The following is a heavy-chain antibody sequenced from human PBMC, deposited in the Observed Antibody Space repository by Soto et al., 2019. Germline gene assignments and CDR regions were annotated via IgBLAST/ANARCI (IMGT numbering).Heavy chain of an antibody. Sequence: QVQLVESGGGVVQPGRSLRLSCAASGFTFSSYGMHWVRQAPGKGLEWVAVIWHDGSNKYYADSVKGRFTISRDNSKNTLYLQMNSRRAEDTAVYYCAMTDSSSFLADYCGQGTLVTVSS. CDR2: IWHDGSNK. CDR1: GFTFSSYG. CDR3: AMTDSSSFLADY. D-gene: IGHD6-6*01. V-gene: IGHV3-33*01. J-gene: IGHJ4*02.